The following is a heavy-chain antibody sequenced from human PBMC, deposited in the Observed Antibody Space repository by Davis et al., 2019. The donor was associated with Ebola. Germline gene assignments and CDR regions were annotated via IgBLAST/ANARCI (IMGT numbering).Heavy chain of an antibody. CDR3: AGHYSDSSGYYSY. Sequence: ASVKVSCKASGYTFTNYYMHWVRQAPGQGLECMGWINPANGHTKYSQKFQGRVTITRDTSASTAYMELSSLRSEDTAVYYCAGHYSDSSGYYSYWGQGTPVTVSS. J-gene: IGHJ4*02. CDR2: INPANGHT. V-gene: IGHV1-3*01. CDR1: GYTFTNYY. D-gene: IGHD3-22*01.